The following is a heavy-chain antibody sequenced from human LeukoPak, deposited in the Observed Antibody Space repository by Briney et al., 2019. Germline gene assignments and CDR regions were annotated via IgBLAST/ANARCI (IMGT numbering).Heavy chain of an antibody. D-gene: IGHD3-3*01. V-gene: IGHV4-39*01. J-gene: IGHJ4*02. CDR2: VYYSGNT. CDR1: GGSIDSSSFY. Sequence: SETLSLTCTVSGGSIDSSSFYWGWIRQPPGKGLEWIGSVYYSGNTFYNPSLTSRVNVSVDTTRKKFSLNLSSVTAADTAVYYCARGRREDFWSGYYRQYFDFWGQGTLVTVSS. CDR3: ARGRREDFWSGYYRQYFDF.